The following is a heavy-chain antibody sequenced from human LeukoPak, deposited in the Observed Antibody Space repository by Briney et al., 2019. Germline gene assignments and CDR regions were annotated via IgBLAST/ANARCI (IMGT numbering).Heavy chain of an antibody. V-gene: IGHV4-61*01. J-gene: IGHJ5*02. Sequence: SETLSLTCTVSGGSIISSSYYWSWIRQPPGKGLEWIGYIYYSGSTNYNPSLKSRVTISVDTSKNQFSLKLSSVTAADTAVYYCARGLPWFDPWGQGTLVTVSS. CDR1: GGSIISSSYY. CDR2: IYYSGST. CDR3: ARGLPWFDP.